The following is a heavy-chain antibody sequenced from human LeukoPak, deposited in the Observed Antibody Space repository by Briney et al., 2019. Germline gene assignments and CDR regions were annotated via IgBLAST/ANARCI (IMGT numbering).Heavy chain of an antibody. CDR2: IKQDGSEK. J-gene: IGHJ6*02. CDR3: ARDSPYCSSTSCYRSYYYYGMDV. CDR1: GFTFSSYW. D-gene: IGHD2-2*02. Sequence: GGSLRLSCAASGFTFSSYWMSWVRQAPGKGLEWVANIKQDGSEKYYVDSVKGRFTISRDNAKNSLYLQMNSLRAEDTAVYYCARDSPYCSSTSCYRSYYYYGMDVWGQGTTVTVSS. V-gene: IGHV3-7*03.